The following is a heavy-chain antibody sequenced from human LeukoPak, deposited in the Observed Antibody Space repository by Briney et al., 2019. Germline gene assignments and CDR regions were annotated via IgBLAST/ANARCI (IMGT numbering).Heavy chain of an antibody. D-gene: IGHD6-19*01. V-gene: IGHV3-30*18. CDR2: ISYDGSNK. Sequence: GRSLRLSCAASGFTFSSYGMHWVRQAPGKGLEGVAVISYDGSNKYYADSVKGRFTISRDNSKNTLYLQMNRLRAEDTAVYYCAKDYHSSGWYFDYWGQGTLVTVSS. CDR3: AKDYHSSGWYFDY. J-gene: IGHJ4*02. CDR1: GFTFSSYG.